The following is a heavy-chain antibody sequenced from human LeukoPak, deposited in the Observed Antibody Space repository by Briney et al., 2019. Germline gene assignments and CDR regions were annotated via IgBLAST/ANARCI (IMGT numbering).Heavy chain of an antibody. D-gene: IGHD3-22*01. Sequence: SETLSLTCAVYGGSFNGYYWSWIRQPAGKGLEWIGRIYSSGSTNYNPSLKSRVTMSVDTSKNQFSLNVTSVTAADTAVYYCARDSSGSRPFDYWGQGTLVTVSS. J-gene: IGHJ4*02. CDR3: ARDSSGSRPFDY. CDR1: GGSFNGYY. CDR2: IYSSGST. V-gene: IGHV4-59*10.